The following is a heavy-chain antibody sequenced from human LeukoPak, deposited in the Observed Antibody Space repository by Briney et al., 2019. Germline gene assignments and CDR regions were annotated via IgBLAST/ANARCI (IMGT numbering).Heavy chain of an antibody. Sequence: GGSLRLSCAASGFTFSSYGMHWVRQAPGKGLEWVAFMSYDGSNQYYVDSVKGRFTISRDNSKNTLFLQMNSLRREDTAVYYCARNRFSGYDYFDYWGQGTLVTVSS. V-gene: IGHV3-30*03. CDR2: MSYDGSNQ. CDR3: ARNRFSGYDYFDY. J-gene: IGHJ4*02. D-gene: IGHD5-12*01. CDR1: GFTFSSYG.